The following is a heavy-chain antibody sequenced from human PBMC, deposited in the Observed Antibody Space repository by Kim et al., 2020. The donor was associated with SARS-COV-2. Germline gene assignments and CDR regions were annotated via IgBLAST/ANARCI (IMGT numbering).Heavy chain of an antibody. CDR3: ARDGRAAATSSYGMDV. CDR1: GFTFSSYA. J-gene: IGHJ6*01. V-gene: IGHV3-30*04. CDR2: ISYDGSNK. D-gene: IGHD6-13*01. Sequence: GGSLRLSCAASGFTFSSYAMHWVRQAPGKGLEWVAVISYDGSNKYYADSVKGRFTISRDNSKNTLYLQMNSLRAEDTAVYYCARDGRAAATSSYGMDVWG.